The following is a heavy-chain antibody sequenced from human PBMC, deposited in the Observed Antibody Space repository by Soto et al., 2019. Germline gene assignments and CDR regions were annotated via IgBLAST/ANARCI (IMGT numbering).Heavy chain of an antibody. V-gene: IGHV1-18*01. CDR2: ISAYNGNT. CDR1: GYTFTSYG. D-gene: IGHD3-10*01. CDR3: ARESPWPLWFGELLSTDY. J-gene: IGHJ4*02. Sequence: QVQLVQSGAEVKKPGASVKVSCKASGYTFTSYGISWVRQAPGQGLEWMGWISAYNGNTNYAQKLQGRVTMTTDTSTSTAYMELRSLRSDDTAVYYCARESPWPLWFGELLSTDYWGQGTLVTVSS.